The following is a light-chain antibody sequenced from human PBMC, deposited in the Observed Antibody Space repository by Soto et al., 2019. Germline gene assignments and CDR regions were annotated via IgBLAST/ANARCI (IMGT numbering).Light chain of an antibody. Sequence: EVVLTQSPGTLSLSPGERATLSCRASQSVSSTYLAWYQQTPDQAPRLLIYGASRRATGLPDRFIGSGSGTDVTLTISRREPEDVAAYYCQQGGSSPHTVGGGTKVEIK. CDR3: QQGGSSPHT. J-gene: IGKJ4*01. CDR2: GAS. V-gene: IGKV3-20*01. CDR1: QSVSSTY.